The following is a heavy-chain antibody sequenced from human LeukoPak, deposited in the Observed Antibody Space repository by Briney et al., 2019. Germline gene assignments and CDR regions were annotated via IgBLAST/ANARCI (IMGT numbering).Heavy chain of an antibody. V-gene: IGHV4-34*01. Sequence: PSETLSLTCAVYGGSFSGYYWSWIRQPPGKGLEWIGEINHSGSTDYNPSLKSRVTISIDTSKNLFSLKLSSVTAADTAVYYCARVTGYMIEDYFDYWGQGTLVTVSS. CDR2: INHSGST. CDR3: ARVTGYMIEDYFDY. J-gene: IGHJ4*02. CDR1: GGSFSGYY. D-gene: IGHD3-22*01.